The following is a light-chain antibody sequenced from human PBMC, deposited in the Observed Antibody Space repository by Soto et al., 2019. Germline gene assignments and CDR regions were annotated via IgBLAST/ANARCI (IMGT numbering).Light chain of an antibody. CDR2: DAS. J-gene: IGKJ5*01. V-gene: IGKV3D-20*02. CDR1: HTISSSY. CDR3: QHRRTL. Sequence: LWKSPGALFSTHGDRATLSCRASHTISSSYFDWYQQKPGQAPRLLLYDASNRATYLPARFRGRGSGTDITRTIHTEEPEDYSGKYCQHRRTLFGQGTRLEIK.